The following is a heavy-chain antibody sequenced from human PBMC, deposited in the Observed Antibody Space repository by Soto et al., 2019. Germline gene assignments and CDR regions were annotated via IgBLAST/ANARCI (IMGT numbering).Heavy chain of an antibody. CDR3: AASYDILTGYPGGYYFDY. Sequence: GASVKVSCKASGFTFTSSAVQWVRQARGQRFEWIGWIVVGSGNTNYAQKFQERVTITRDMSTSTAYMELSSLRSEDTAVYYCAASYDILTGYPGGYYFDYWGQGTLVTVSS. J-gene: IGHJ4*02. CDR2: IVVGSGNT. V-gene: IGHV1-58*01. D-gene: IGHD3-9*01. CDR1: GFTFTSSA.